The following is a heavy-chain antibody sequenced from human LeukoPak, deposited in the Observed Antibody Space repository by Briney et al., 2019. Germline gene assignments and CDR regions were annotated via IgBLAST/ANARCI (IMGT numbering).Heavy chain of an antibody. CDR2: IHHSGST. J-gene: IGHJ4*01. D-gene: IGHD2-21*02. CDR3: ARNFHGDPVTYYLDY. V-gene: IGHV4-31*03. CDR1: GVSISSAGYF. Sequence: SQTLSLTCTVSGVSISSAGYFWTWIRQHPGKGLEWIGYIHHSGSTSYNLSLKSRLTISADTSKNQFSLKLNSVTAADTAVYYCARNFHGDPVTYYLDYWGHGTLSPSPQ.